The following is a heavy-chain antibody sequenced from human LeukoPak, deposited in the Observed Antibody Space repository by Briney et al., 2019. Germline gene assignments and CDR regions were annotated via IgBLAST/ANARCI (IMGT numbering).Heavy chain of an antibody. CDR2: INHSGST. CDR1: GGSFSGYY. D-gene: IGHD6-13*01. CDR3: ARGMYSSSWSGDFDY. Sequence: SETLSPTCAVYGGSFSGYYWSWIRQPPGKGLEWIGEINHSGSTNYNPSLKSRVTISVDTSKNQFSLKLSSVTAADTAVYYCARGMYSSSWSGDFDYWGQGTLVTVSS. V-gene: IGHV4-34*01. J-gene: IGHJ4*02.